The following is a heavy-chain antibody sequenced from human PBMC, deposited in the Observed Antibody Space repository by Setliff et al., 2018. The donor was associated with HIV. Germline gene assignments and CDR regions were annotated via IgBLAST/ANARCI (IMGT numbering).Heavy chain of an antibody. D-gene: IGHD3-10*01. Sequence: SETLSLTCNVSGDSIGTGTHYWAWIPQPPGKGLEWIGSLYGHSSTYYTKSLRRRVTISADTSKNQFSLRLSSVTALDTAVYYCSRLYGSGHYFAFDFWGQGALVTVSS. V-gene: IGHV4-39*01. J-gene: IGHJ4*02. CDR3: SRLYGSGHYFAFDF. CDR1: GDSIGTGTHY. CDR2: LYGHSST.